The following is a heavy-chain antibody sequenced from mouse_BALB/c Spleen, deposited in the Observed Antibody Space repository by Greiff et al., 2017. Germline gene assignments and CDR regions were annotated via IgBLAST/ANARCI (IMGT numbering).Heavy chain of an antibody. CDR3: ARSGGNYVGYAMDY. D-gene: IGHD2-1*01. V-gene: IGHV5-17*02. J-gene: IGHJ4*01. Sequence: EVQRVESGGGLVQPGGSRKLSCAASGFTFSSFGMHWVRQAPEKGLEWVAYISSGSSTIYYADTVKGRFTISRDNPKNTLFLQMTSLRSEDTAMYYCARSGGNYVGYAMDYWGQGTSVTVSS. CDR2: ISSGSSTI. CDR1: GFTFSSFG.